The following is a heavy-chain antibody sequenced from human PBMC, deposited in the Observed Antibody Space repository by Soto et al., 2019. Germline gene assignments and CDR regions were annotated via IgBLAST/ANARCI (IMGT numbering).Heavy chain of an antibody. CDR2: ISAYNGNT. CDR1: GYTFTSYG. CDR3: ARDLDSSSSDNWFDP. D-gene: IGHD6-6*01. J-gene: IGHJ5*02. V-gene: IGHV1-18*04. Sequence: VASVKVSCKASGYTFTSYGISWVRQAPGQGLEWMGWISAYNGNTNYAQKLQGRVTMTTDTSTSTAYMELRSLRSDDTAVYYCARDLDSSSSDNWFDPWGQGTLVTVSS.